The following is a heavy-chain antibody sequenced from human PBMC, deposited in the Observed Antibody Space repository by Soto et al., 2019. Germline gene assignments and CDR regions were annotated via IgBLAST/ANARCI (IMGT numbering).Heavy chain of an antibody. CDR2: IDPSDSWT. V-gene: IGHV5-10-1*01. D-gene: IGHD3-3*01. Sequence: GESLKISCKGSGYSFSNYWISWVRQMPGKGLEWMGRIDPSDSWTHYSPSFQGHVTISADKSISTVYLQWSSLKASDTAMYYCASLGGVDAVNWFGPWGQGTPVTVSS. CDR1: GYSFSNYW. J-gene: IGHJ5*02. CDR3: ASLGGVDAVNWFGP.